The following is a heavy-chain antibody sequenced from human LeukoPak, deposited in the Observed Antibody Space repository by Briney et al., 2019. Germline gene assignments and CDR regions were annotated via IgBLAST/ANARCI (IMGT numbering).Heavy chain of an antibody. J-gene: IGHJ4*02. CDR1: GFTFSSYA. CDR3: ARGLWGGSGSYYSDY. Sequence: PGGSLRLSCAASGFTFSSYAMHWARQAPGKGLEWVAVISYDGSNKYYADSVKGRFTISRDNSKNTLYLQMNSLRAEDTAVYYCARGLWGGSGSYYSDYWGQGTLVTVSS. V-gene: IGHV3-30-3*01. D-gene: IGHD3-10*01. CDR2: ISYDGSNK.